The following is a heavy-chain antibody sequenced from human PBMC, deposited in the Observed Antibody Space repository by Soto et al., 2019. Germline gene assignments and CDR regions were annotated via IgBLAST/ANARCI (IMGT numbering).Heavy chain of an antibody. CDR3: ARDKITGLFDY. CDR1: GGSFSGYY. Sequence: SETLSLTCAVYGGSFSGYYWTWIRQPPGTGLEWIGEINHSGSTNYNPSLKSRVTISVDTSKNQFSLKLTSVTAADTAVYYCARDKITGLFDYWGQETPVTVSS. V-gene: IGHV4-34*01. CDR2: INHSGST. J-gene: IGHJ4*02. D-gene: IGHD3-16*01.